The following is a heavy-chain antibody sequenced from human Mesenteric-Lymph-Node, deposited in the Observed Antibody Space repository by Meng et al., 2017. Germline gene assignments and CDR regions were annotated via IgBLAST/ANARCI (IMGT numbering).Heavy chain of an antibody. CDR1: GDSISRRNG. CDR3: ARGQKGYFDL. V-gene: IGHV4-28*03. Sequence: QVTRKTPGPWLLKPSRTLTLPCPVTGDSISRRNGLGWIRQPPGRGLEWIGYIYYSGSTYYNPSLKSRISISVGTSKNQFSLKLSSVTAADTAVYYCARGQKGYFDLWGRGTLVTVSS. J-gene: IGHJ2*01. CDR2: IYYSGST.